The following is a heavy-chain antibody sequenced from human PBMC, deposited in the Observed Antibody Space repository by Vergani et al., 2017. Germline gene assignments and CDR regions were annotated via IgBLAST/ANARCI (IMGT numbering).Heavy chain of an antibody. CDR1: GFTFTSSA. V-gene: IGHV1-58*02. J-gene: IGHJ6*03. CDR3: AGGRRXYSNDFYYYYMDV. Sequence: QMQLVQSGPEVKKPGTSVKVSCKASGFTFTSSAMQWVRQARGQRLEWIGWIVVGTGNTNYAQKFQERVTITRDMSKSTAYMELSSLRSEDTAVYYCAGGRRXYSNDFYYYYMDVWGKGTTVTVSS. D-gene: IGHD4-11*01. CDR2: IVVGTGNT.